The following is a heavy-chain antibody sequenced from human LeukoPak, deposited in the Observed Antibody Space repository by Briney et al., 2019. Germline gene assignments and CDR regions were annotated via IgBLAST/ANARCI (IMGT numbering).Heavy chain of an antibody. CDR3: ARDPRGKYSSGWYRYFQH. CDR1: GYTFTSYG. CDR2: ISAYNGNT. D-gene: IGHD6-19*01. V-gene: IGHV1-18*01. J-gene: IGHJ1*01. Sequence: ASVKVSCKASGYTFTSYGISWVRQAPGQGLEWMGWISAYNGNTNYAQKLQGRVTMTTDTSTSTAYMELRSLRSDDTAVYYCARDPRGKYSSGWYRYFQHWGQGTLVTVSS.